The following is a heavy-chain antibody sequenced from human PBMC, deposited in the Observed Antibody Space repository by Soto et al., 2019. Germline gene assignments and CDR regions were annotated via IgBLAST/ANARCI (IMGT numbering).Heavy chain of an antibody. J-gene: IGHJ5*02. CDR2: ISYSGST. CDR3: ARRSSGGNWLDP. Sequence: PSETLSLTCTVSGGSVTSGTYFWTWIRQPPGKGLEWIGYISYSGSTNYNPSLSGRVTISADTSKNQFSLKVNSVTAADTAVYYCARRSSGGNWLDPWGQGTLVTV. CDR1: GGSVTSGTYF. D-gene: IGHD2-8*02. V-gene: IGHV4-61*01.